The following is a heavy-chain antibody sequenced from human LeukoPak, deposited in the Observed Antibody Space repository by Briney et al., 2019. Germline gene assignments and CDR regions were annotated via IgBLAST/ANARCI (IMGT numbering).Heavy chain of an antibody. CDR3: ARERDGRFFDY. Sequence: PGGSLRLSCAVSGLIFRSYWMSWVCQAPGKGLEWVANINQDGSEKYFVDSVKGRFTISRDNAKNSLHLQMNTLRAEDTAVYYCARERDGRFFDYWGQGTLVTVPS. CDR1: GLIFRSYW. J-gene: IGHJ4*02. CDR2: INQDGSEK. D-gene: IGHD5-24*01. V-gene: IGHV3-7*01.